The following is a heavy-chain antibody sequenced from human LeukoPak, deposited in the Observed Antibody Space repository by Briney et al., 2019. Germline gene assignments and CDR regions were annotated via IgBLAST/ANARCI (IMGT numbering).Heavy chain of an antibody. D-gene: IGHD6-6*01. V-gene: IGHV4-39*01. J-gene: IGHJ3*02. CDR2: IYYSGST. CDR3: ARTRPTYAFDI. Sequence: PSETLSLTCTVSGGSISSSSYYWGWIRQPPGKGLEWIGSIYYSGSTYYNPSLKSRVTISVDTSKNQFSLKLSSVTAADTAVYYCARTRPTYAFDIWGQGTMVTVSS. CDR1: GGSISSSSYY.